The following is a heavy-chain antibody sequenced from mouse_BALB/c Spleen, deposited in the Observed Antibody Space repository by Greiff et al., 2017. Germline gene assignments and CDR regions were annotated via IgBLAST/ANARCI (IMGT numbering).Heavy chain of an antibody. CDR3: AREDDDAMDY. D-gene: IGHD2-12*01. V-gene: IGHV5-9-4*01. CDR1: GFTFSSYA. Sequence: EVKLMESGGGLVKPGGSLKLSCAASGFTFSSYAMSWVRQSPEKRLEWVAEISSGGSYTYYPDTVTGRFTISRDNAKNTLYLEMSSLRSEDTAMYYCAREDDDAMDYWGQGTSVTVSS. CDR2: ISSGGSYT. J-gene: IGHJ4*01.